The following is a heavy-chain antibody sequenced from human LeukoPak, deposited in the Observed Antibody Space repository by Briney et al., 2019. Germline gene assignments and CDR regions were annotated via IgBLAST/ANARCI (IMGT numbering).Heavy chain of an antibody. CDR3: ARDLGSYGYDY. CDR2: ISSSSSYI. J-gene: IGHJ4*02. V-gene: IGHV3-21*01. Sequence: GGSLRLSCAASGFTFSSYSMNWVRQAPGKGLEWVSSISSSSSYIYYADSVKGRFTISRDNAKNSLYLQMNSLRAEDAAVYYWARDLGSYGYDYWGQGTLVTVSS. D-gene: IGHD5-18*01. CDR1: GFTFSSYS.